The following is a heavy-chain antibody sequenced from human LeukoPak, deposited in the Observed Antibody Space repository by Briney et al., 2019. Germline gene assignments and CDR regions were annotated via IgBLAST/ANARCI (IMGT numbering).Heavy chain of an antibody. D-gene: IGHD2-2*01. J-gene: IGHJ3*02. CDR3: ARGDDCSSTSCYWVAFDI. Sequence: PGGSLRLSCAASGFTFSDYYMSWIRQAPGKGLEWVSYISSSGSTIYYADSVKGRFTISRDNAKNSLYLQMNSLRAEDTAVYYCARGDDCSSTSCYWVAFDIWGQGTMVTVSS. CDR1: GFTFSDYY. CDR2: ISSSGSTI. V-gene: IGHV3-11*01.